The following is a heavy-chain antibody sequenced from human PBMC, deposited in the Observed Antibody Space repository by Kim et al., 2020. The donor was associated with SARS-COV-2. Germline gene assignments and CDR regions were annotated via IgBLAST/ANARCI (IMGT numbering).Heavy chain of an antibody. V-gene: IGHV3-11*03. Sequence: VKGRFTISRDSAKNSLYLQMNSLRAEDTAVYYCARSTETYSSSWSEYFQHWGQGTLVTVSS. D-gene: IGHD6-13*01. CDR3: ARSTETYSSSWSEYFQH. J-gene: IGHJ1*01.